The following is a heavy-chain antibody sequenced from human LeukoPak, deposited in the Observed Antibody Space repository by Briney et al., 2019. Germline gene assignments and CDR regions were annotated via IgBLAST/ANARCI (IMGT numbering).Heavy chain of an antibody. D-gene: IGHD3-3*01. V-gene: IGHV4-38-2*01. Sequence: SETLSLTCAVSGYSLSSGYYWGWIRQPPGKGLEWIGSIYHSGSTYYNPSLKSRVTISVDTSKNQFSLKLSSVTAADTAVYYCATYPYYDFWSGYYTSGFDYWGQGTLVTVSS. CDR2: IYHSGST. CDR1: GYSLSSGYY. J-gene: IGHJ4*02. CDR3: ATYPYYDFWSGYYTSGFDY.